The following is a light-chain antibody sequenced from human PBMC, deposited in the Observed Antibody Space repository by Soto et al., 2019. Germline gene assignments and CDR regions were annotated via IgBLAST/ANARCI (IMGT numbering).Light chain of an antibody. J-gene: IGLJ1*01. CDR3: GTWDSSLSVYV. Sequence: VLTQPPSMSAAPGQKVTISCSGSSSNIGNNYVSWYQQLPGTAPKLLIYENNKRPSGIPDRFSGSKSGTSGTLGITGLQTGDEADYYCGTWDSSLSVYVFGTGTKVTVL. V-gene: IGLV1-51*02. CDR1: SSNIGNNY. CDR2: ENN.